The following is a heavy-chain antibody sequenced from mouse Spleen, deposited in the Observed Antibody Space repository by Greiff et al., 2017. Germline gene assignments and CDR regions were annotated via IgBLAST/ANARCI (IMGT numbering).Heavy chain of an antibody. CDR3: ARHGNYGNYFDY. D-gene: IGHD1-1*01. CDR1: GFSLTSYG. J-gene: IGHJ2*01. Sequence: QVQLKESGPGLVAPSQSLSITCTISGFSLTSYGVHWVRQPPGKGLEWLVVIWSDGSTTYNSALKSRLSISKDNSKSQVFLKMNSLQTDDTAMYYCARHGNYGNYFDYWGQGTTLTVSS. V-gene: IGHV2-6-1*01. CDR2: IWSDGST.